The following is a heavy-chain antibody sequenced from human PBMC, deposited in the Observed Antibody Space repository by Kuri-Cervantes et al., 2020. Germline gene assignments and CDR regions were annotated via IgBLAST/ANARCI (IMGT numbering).Heavy chain of an antibody. CDR3: AKDLPYCSSTSCYAEYYYYGMDV. D-gene: IGHD2-2*01. V-gene: IGHV3-23*01. CDR2: ISGRSGGT. Sequence: GVSLRLSSAASGFTFSTYAMSQVRQAPGMGLECVTAISGRSGGTYSADSVKSRFTISRDNSKNTLYLQMNSLRAEDTAVYYCAKDLPYCSSTSCYAEYYYYGMDVWGQGTTVTVSS. CDR1: GFTFSTYA. J-gene: IGHJ6*02.